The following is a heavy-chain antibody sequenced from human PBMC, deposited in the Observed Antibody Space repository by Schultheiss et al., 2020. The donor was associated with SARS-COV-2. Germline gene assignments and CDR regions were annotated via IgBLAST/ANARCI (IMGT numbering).Heavy chain of an antibody. CDR2: IYHSGST. CDR3: ARGGASSLPFDY. CDR1: GGSISSGGYY. V-gene: IGHV4-61*08. Sequence: GSLRLSCTVSGGSISSGGYYWSWIRQPPGKGLEWIGSIYHSGSTNYNPSLKSRVTISVDTSKNQFSLMLSSVTAADTAVYFCARGGASSLPFDYWGQGALVTVSS. J-gene: IGHJ4*02. D-gene: IGHD6-13*01.